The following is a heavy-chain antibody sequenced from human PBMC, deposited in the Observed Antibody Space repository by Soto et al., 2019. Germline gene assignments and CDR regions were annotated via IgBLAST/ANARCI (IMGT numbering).Heavy chain of an antibody. Sequence: QVQLQESGPGLVKPSQTLSLTCTVSGGSISSGGYYWSWIRQHPGKGLEWIGYIYYSGSTYYNPSLKSRVTRSVDPSKNQFSLKLSSVTAADTAVYYCARGARDGYNYFWGQGTLVTVSS. CDR1: GGSISSGGYY. V-gene: IGHV4-31*03. D-gene: IGHD5-12*01. J-gene: IGHJ4*02. CDR2: IYYSGST. CDR3: ARGARDGYNYF.